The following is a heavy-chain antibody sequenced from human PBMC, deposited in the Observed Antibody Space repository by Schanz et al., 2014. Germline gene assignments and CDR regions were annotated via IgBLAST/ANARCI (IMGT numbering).Heavy chain of an antibody. D-gene: IGHD3-3*01. CDR1: GFTFSSYG. CDR2: ISAGGTNT. V-gene: IGHV3-NL1*01. CDR3: ARDKGGYYPFDY. J-gene: IGHJ4*02. Sequence: QVQLVESGGGVVQPGRSLRLSCAASGFTFSSYGMHWVRQAPGKGLEWVSSISAGGTNTYYADSVKGRFTLSRDNSKNTLYLQMNSLIVEDTAVYYCARDKGGYYPFDYWGRGTLVTVSS.